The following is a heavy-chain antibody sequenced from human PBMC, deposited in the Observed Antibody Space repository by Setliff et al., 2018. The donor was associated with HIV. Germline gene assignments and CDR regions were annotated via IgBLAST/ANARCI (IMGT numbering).Heavy chain of an antibody. CDR3: AFGGGWLHDY. Sequence: GGSLSLSCVASGFTFRSYWMHWVRQAPGKGLVWVSLINSDGSTTNYADSVKGRFTISSDKAKNTVYRQMNSLRAEDTAVYYCAFGGGWLHDYWGQGTLVTVSS. D-gene: IGHD3-10*01. V-gene: IGHV3-74*01. CDR1: GFTFRSYW. CDR2: INSDGSTT. J-gene: IGHJ4*02.